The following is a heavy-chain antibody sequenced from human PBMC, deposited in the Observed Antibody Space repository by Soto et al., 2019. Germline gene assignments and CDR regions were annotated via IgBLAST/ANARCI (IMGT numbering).Heavy chain of an antibody. CDR2: ISAYTGDT. V-gene: IGHV1-18*01. D-gene: IGHD1-26*01. Sequence: QVQLVQSGAEVKKPGASVKVSCKASGYNFATYGVSWVRQAPGQGLEWMGWISAYTGDTSSSEKLQDRFTMTTDTSTNTVYMDLRSRTSDDTAVYYCARWSAIVGGAEALDVWGQGTMVIVSS. J-gene: IGHJ3*01. CDR1: GYNFATYG. CDR3: ARWSAIVGGAEALDV.